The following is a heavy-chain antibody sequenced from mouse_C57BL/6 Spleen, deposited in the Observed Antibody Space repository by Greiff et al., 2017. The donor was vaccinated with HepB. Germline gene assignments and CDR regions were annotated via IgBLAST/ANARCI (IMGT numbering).Heavy chain of an antibody. J-gene: IGHJ2*01. Sequence: EVKLMESGGGLVKPGGSLKLFCAATGFTFSDYGMHWVRQAPEKGLEWVAYISSGSSTIYYADTVKGRFTFSRDNAKNTLFLQMTSLRSEDTAMYYCARDYCGSSYFDDWGEGTTLTVSS. CDR1: GFTFSDYG. CDR3: ARDYCGSSYFDD. V-gene: IGHV5-17*01. CDR2: ISSGSSTI. D-gene: IGHD1-1*01.